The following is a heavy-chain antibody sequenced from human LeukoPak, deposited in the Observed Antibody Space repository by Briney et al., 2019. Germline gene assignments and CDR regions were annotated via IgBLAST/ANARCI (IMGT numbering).Heavy chain of an antibody. J-gene: IGHJ4*02. CDR1: GGSISSGGYY. CDR3: ARGSFSMVRGVSLTFDY. V-gene: IGHV4-31*03. CDR2: IYYSGST. Sequence: SETLSLTCTVSGGSISSGGYYWSWIRQHPGTGLEWIGYIYYSGSTYYNPSLKSRVTISVDTSKNQFSLKLSSVTAADTAVYYCARGSFSMVRGVSLTFDYWGQGTLVTVSS. D-gene: IGHD3-10*01.